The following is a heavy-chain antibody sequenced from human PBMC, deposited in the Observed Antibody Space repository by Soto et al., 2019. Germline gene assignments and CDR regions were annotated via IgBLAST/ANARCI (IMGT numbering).Heavy chain of an antibody. V-gene: IGHV3-7*05. CDR2: VKRDESRK. J-gene: IGHJ3*02. CDR3: ARDVSPVESTLYLEAFEI. Sequence: EVQLVESGGGLVRPGESLRLTCVASGFSLSNYWMTWVRQVPGKGLEWVANVKRDESRKSYLDSVRGRFTVSRDNARNSLYLQMHSLRAEDTALYYCARDVSPVESTLYLEAFEIWGQGTMVTVSS. CDR1: GFSLSNYW.